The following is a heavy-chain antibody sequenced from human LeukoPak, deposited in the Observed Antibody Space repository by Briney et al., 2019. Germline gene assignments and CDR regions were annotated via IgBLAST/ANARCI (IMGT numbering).Heavy chain of an antibody. J-gene: IGHJ6*02. V-gene: IGHV1-69*04. CDR1: GGTFSSYA. Sequence: ASVKVPCKASGGTFSSYAISWVRQAPGQGLEWMGRIIPILGIANYAQKFQGRVTITADKSTSTAYMELSSLRSEDTAVYYCARVGAPGYCSGGSCYSAHGMDVWGQGTTVTVSS. D-gene: IGHD2-15*01. CDR2: IIPILGIA. CDR3: ARVGAPGYCSGGSCYSAHGMDV.